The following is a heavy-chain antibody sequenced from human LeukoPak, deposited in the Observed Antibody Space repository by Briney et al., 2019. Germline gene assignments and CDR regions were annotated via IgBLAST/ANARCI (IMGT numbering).Heavy chain of an antibody. CDR2: IFYSGST. J-gene: IGHJ5*02. V-gene: IGHV4-39*01. D-gene: IGHD3-3*01. Sequence: PSETPSLTCTVSGGSINRSSRYYWGWTRQPPGKGLEWIGSIFYSGSTYYNPPLKSRVTISVDTSNNQFSLKLTSVTAADTAVYYCARHVPSTIFFNWFDPWGQGTLVTVSS. CDR1: GGSINRSSRYY. CDR3: ARHVPSTIFFNWFDP.